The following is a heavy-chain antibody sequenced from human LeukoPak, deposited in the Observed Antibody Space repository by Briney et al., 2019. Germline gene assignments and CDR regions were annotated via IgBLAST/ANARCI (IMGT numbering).Heavy chain of an antibody. CDR1: GFTFSSFA. D-gene: IGHD3-16*01. CDR3: ARGRFSKSSNCFDP. V-gene: IGHV3-48*01. Sequence: GGSLRLSCAASGFTFSSFAMHWVRQAPGKGLEWLSYISVGSGTIYYADSVKGRFTISRDNAKNSLYLQMNSLRAEDTAVYYCARGRFSKSSNCFDPWGQGTLVTVSS. CDR2: ISVGSGTI. J-gene: IGHJ5*02.